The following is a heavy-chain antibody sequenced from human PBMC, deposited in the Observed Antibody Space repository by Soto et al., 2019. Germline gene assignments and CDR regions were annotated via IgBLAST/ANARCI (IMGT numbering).Heavy chain of an antibody. D-gene: IGHD1-26*01. CDR2: ISYDGSNK. CDR1: GFTFSSYG. CDR3: AKERSGSYYNDY. Sequence: PGGSLRLSCAASGFTFSSYGMHWVRQAPGKGLEWVAVISYDGSNKYYADSVKGRFTISRDNSKNTLYLQMNSLRAEDTAVYYCAKERSGSYYNDYWGQGTLVTVS. V-gene: IGHV3-30*18. J-gene: IGHJ4*02.